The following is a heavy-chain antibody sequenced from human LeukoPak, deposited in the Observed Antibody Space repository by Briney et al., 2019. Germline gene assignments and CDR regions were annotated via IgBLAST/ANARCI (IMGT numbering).Heavy chain of an antibody. V-gene: IGHV3-33*01. CDR2: TWYDGSNK. Sequence: GRSLRLSCAASGFTFSSYGMHWVRQAPGKGLEWVAVTWYDGSNKYYAESVEGRFTISRDNSKNTMYLQMESLRAEDTAVYYCARDRLGVTHFDYWGQGTLVTVSS. CDR1: GFTFSSYG. J-gene: IGHJ4*02. D-gene: IGHD2-21*02. CDR3: ARDRLGVTHFDY.